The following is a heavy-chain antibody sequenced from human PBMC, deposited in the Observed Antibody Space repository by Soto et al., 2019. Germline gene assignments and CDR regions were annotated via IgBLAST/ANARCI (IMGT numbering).Heavy chain of an antibody. V-gene: IGHV4-61*01. D-gene: IGHD6-13*01. CDR1: GGPVSHGIHF. CDR2: IHYSEGT. Sequence: SETLSLTCYVSGGPVSHGIHFWSWIRQPPGKGLGWIGCIHYSEGTDYNPSLKSRVTISVDKSKNQFSLKLSSVTAADTAVYYCARAAMGGSSWPFDYWGQGTLVTVSS. J-gene: IGHJ4*02. CDR3: ARAAMGGSSWPFDY.